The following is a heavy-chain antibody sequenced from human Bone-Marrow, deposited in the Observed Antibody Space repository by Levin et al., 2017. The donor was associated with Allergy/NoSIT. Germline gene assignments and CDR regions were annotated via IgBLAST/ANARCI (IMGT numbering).Heavy chain of an antibody. CDR2: IYYSGST. D-gene: IGHD2/OR15-2a*01. Sequence: SETLSLTCTVSGDSISSDGYYWSWIRQHPGKGLEWIGYIYYSGSTYYNPSLESRVNIAVDTSKNQFSLNLNSVTAADTAVYYCARDNRIENWFDPWGQGILVTVSS. J-gene: IGHJ5*02. CDR1: GDSISSDGYY. V-gene: IGHV4-31*03. CDR3: ARDNRIENWFDP.